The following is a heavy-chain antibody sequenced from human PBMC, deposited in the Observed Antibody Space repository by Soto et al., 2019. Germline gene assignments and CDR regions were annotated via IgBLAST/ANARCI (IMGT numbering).Heavy chain of an antibody. CDR2: ISGSGGST. Sequence: PGGSLRLSYAASGFTFSSYAMSWVRQAPGKGLEWVSAISGSGGSTYYADSVKGRFTISRDNSKNTLYLQMNSLRAEDTAVYYCAKDAPMVRGVMGTFDIWGQGTMVTVSS. CDR3: AKDAPMVRGVMGTFDI. V-gene: IGHV3-23*01. CDR1: GFTFSSYA. J-gene: IGHJ3*02. D-gene: IGHD3-10*01.